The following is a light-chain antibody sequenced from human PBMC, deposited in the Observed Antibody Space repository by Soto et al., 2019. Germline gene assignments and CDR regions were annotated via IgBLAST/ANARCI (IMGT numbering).Light chain of an antibody. V-gene: IGLV1-44*01. CDR2: SNN. CDR1: SSNIGINT. Sequence: QAVVTQPPSASGTPGQRVSISCSGSSSNIGINTVNWYQQLPGTAPKLLIYSNNQRPSGVPDRFSGSKSGTSASLAISGLQSEDEADYYCAAWDDSLNSWVFGGGTKLTVL. J-gene: IGLJ3*02. CDR3: AAWDDSLNSWV.